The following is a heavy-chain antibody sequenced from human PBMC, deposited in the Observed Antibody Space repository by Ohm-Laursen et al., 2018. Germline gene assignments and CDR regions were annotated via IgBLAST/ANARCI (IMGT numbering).Heavy chain of an antibody. J-gene: IGHJ4*02. CDR2: ISSSGSTI. CDR1: GFTFSSYA. CDR3: ARADSSGWPVDY. V-gene: IGHV3-48*01. Sequence: SLRLSCTASGFTFSSYAMSWIRQAPGKGLEWVSYISSSGSTIYYADSVKGRFTISRDNAKNSLYLQMNSLRAEDTAVYYCARADSSGWPVDYWGQGTLVTVSS. D-gene: IGHD6-19*01.